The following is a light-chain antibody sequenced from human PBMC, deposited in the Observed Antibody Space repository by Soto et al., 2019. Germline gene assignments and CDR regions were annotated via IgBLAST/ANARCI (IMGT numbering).Light chain of an antibody. CDR1: SSDVGGYDY. CDR2: NVS. Sequence: QSALTQPASVSGSPGQSITISCTGTSSDVGGYDYVSWYQQHPGRAPKLIIYNVSNRPSGVSNRFSGSKSGNTASLTISGLQAEDESDYYCSSYTSSNTLVVFGGGTQLTVL. V-gene: IGLV2-14*01. J-gene: IGLJ2*01. CDR3: SSYTSSNTLVV.